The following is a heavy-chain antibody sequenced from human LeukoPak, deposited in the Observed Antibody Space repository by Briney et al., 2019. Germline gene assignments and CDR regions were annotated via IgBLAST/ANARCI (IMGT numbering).Heavy chain of an antibody. V-gene: IGHV4-34*01. CDR3: ATEGDSSSWHDLGFDP. J-gene: IGHJ5*02. Sequence: SETLSLTCAVYGGSFSGYYWSWIRQPPGKGLEWIGEINHSGSTNYNPSLKSRVTISVDMSKNQFSLKLSFVTAADTAVYYCATEGDSSSWHDLGFDPWGQGTLVTVSS. CDR1: GGSFSGYY. CDR2: INHSGST. D-gene: IGHD6-13*01.